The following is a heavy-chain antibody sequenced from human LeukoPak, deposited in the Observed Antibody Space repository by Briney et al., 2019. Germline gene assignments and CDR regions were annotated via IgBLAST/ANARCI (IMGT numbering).Heavy chain of an antibody. CDR1: GFTFSSYW. CDR3: AKGDSYYDLLTCFDF. V-gene: IGHV3-7*03. Sequence: GGSLRLSCAASGFTFSSYWMSWVRQAPGTGLEWVANIKQDGSEKYYVDSVKGRFTISRDNAKNSLYLQMNSLRVEDTAVYYCAKGDSYYDLLTCFDFWGPGTLVTVSS. CDR2: IKQDGSEK. J-gene: IGHJ4*02. D-gene: IGHD3-9*01.